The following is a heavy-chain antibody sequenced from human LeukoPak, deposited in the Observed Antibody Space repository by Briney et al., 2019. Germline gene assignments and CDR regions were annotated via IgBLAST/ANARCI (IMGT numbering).Heavy chain of an antibody. CDR3: ARHPPRDGSAFDY. V-gene: IGHV4-39*01. J-gene: IGHJ4*02. CDR2: MYYSGTT. Sequence: SETLSITCTVSGGSISSGSYYWGWIRQPPGKGLEWIASMYYSGTTFYSPSLKSRVTISVDTSKNQLSLKLGSVTAADTAVYYCARHPPRDGSAFDYWGQGTLVTVSS. CDR1: GGSISSGSYY.